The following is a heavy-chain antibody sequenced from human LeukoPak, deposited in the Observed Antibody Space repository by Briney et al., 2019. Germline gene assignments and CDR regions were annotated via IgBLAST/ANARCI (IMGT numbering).Heavy chain of an antibody. CDR3: ARAKADVDTAMVYFDY. V-gene: IGHV4-59*01. CDR1: GGSISSYY. Sequence: PSETLSLTCTVSGGSISSYYWSWIRQPPGKGLEWIGYIYSSGSTNYSPSLKSRVTISVDTSKNQFSLKLSPVTAADTAVYYCARAKADVDTAMVYFDYWGQGTLVTVSS. CDR2: IYSSGST. J-gene: IGHJ4*02. D-gene: IGHD5-18*01.